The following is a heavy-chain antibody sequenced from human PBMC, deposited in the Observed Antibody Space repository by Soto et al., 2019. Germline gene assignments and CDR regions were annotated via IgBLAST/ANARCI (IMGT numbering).Heavy chain of an antibody. CDR1: GFTFSSYA. D-gene: IGHD1-1*01. CDR3: ARDRLRYNWNDFPYYYYGMDV. Sequence: QVQLVESGGGVVQPGRSLRLSCAASGFTFSSYAMHWVRQAPGKGLEWVAVISYDGSNKYYADSVKGRFPISRDNSKNTLYLQMNSLRAEDTAVYYCARDRLRYNWNDFPYYYYGMDVWGQGTTVTVSS. V-gene: IGHV3-30-3*01. J-gene: IGHJ6*02. CDR2: ISYDGSNK.